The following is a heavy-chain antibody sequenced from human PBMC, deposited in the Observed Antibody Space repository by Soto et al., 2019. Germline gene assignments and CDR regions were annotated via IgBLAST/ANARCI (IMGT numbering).Heavy chain of an antibody. CDR2: INPDNGNT. CDR3: ARGIATGQLDP. Sequence: QVQLVQSGAEVKKPGASVKISCKASGYTFTRYTMNWVRQAPGQRLEWMGWINPDNGNTKSSQKFQDRVIITRDTSASTAYMALNSLRSEDTAVYYCARGIATGQLDPWGQGTLVTVSS. V-gene: IGHV1-3*01. CDR1: GYTFTRYT. J-gene: IGHJ5*02. D-gene: IGHD2-15*01.